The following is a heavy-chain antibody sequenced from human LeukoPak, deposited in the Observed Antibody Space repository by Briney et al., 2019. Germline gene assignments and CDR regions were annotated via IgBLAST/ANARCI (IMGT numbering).Heavy chain of an antibody. CDR2: IYYSGST. Sequence: SETLSLTCTVSGGSISSYYWSWIRQPPGKGLEWIGYIYYSGSTNYNPSLKSRVTISVDTSKNQFSLKLSSVTAADTAVYCCARDRGGYYGAFDIWGQGTMVTVSS. V-gene: IGHV4-59*01. J-gene: IGHJ3*02. CDR1: GGSISSYY. D-gene: IGHD3-22*01. CDR3: ARDRGGYYGAFDI.